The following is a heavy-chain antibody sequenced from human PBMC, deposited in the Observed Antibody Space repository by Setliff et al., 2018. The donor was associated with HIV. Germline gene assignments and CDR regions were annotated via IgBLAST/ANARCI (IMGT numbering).Heavy chain of an antibody. Sequence: SETLSLTCTVSGGSISSYYWSWIRRPAGKGLEWIGRIYASGRTNYNPSLKSRVTLSVDTSKNQFSLKVTSVTAADTAVYYCARGIQFSATTYYYYYMDDWGRGTTVTVSS. J-gene: IGHJ6*03. CDR2: IYASGRT. CDR1: GGSISSYY. D-gene: IGHD5-18*01. CDR3: ARGIQFSATTYYYYYMDD. V-gene: IGHV4-4*07.